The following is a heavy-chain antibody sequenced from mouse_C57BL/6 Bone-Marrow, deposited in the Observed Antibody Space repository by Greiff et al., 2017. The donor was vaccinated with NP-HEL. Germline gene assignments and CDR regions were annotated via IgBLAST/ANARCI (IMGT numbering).Heavy chain of an antibody. CDR1: GFTFSSYG. J-gene: IGHJ2*01. CDR2: ISSGGSYT. CDR3: ARLFLYYFDY. Sequence: EVKLVESGGDLVKPGGSLKLSCAASGFTFSSYGMSWVRQTPDKRLEWVATISSGGSYTYYPHSVKGRFTISRDNAKNTLYLQMSSLKSEDTAMYYCARLFLYYFDYWGQGTTLTVSS. V-gene: IGHV5-6*02.